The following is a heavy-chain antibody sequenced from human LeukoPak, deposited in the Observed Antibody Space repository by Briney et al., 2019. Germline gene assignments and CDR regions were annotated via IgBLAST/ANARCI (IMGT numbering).Heavy chain of an antibody. V-gene: IGHV3-23*01. D-gene: IGHD3-10*01. CDR2: ISGSGGST. CDR1: GFTFSSYG. J-gene: IGHJ4*02. Sequence: PGGSLRLSCAASGFTFSSYGMHWVRQAPGKGLEWVSAISGSGGSTYYADSVKGRFTISRDNSKNTLYLQMNSLRAEDTAVYYCAKDRPQPYYYGSGSPYWGQGTLVTVSS. CDR3: AKDRPQPYYYGSGSPY.